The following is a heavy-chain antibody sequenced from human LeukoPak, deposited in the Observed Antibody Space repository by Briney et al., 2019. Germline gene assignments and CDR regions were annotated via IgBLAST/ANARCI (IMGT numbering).Heavy chain of an antibody. D-gene: IGHD2-15*01. CDR1: GGAISSYY. CDR3: ARVECGGGSCYSGGWYFDL. V-gene: IGHV4-59*01. Sequence: KPSETLSLTCTVSGGAISSYYWSWIRQPPRKGLEWVGYIFYSGSTNYNPSLKSRVTMSADTSKNQFSLKLTSVTAADTAVYYCARVECGGGSCYSGGWYFDLWGRGTLVTVSS. J-gene: IGHJ2*01. CDR2: IFYSGST.